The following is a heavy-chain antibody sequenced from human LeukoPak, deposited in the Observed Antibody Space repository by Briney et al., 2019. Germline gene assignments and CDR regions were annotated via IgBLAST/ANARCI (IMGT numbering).Heavy chain of an antibody. CDR1: GGSISSYY. CDR3: ARGAWGVRGVIIAGA. V-gene: IGHV4-59*01. J-gene: IGHJ5*02. Sequence: ASETLSLTCTVSGGSISSYYWGWIRQPPGKGLEWIGYIYYSGSTNYNPSLKSRVTISVDTSKNQFSLKLSSVTAADTAVYYCARGAWGVRGVIIAGAWGQGTLVTVSS. CDR2: IYYSGST. D-gene: IGHD3-10*01.